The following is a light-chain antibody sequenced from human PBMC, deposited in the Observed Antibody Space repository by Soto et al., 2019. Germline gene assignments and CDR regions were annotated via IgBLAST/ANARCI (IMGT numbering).Light chain of an antibody. CDR1: QSLLYSNGKTY. V-gene: IGKV2-29*03. J-gene: IGKJ5*01. Sequence: DIVMTQTPLSLSVTPGQPASISCKSSQSLLYSNGKTYLYWYLQRPAQPPLLLIYETSILISGVLHRVRGRGSGTDFTLEIIRVEAQVVGIYYCIQGLELPITSAQETPLHIK. CDR3: IQGLELPIT. CDR2: ETS.